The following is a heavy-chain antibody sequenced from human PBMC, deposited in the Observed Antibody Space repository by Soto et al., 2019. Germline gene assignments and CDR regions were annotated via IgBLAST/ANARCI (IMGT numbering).Heavy chain of an antibody. CDR3: ARVTRGDRSLGDAFDI. CDR2: IYSGGST. V-gene: IGHV3-53*01. CDR1: GFTVSSNY. Sequence: GGSLRLSCAASGFTVSSNYMSWVRQAPGKGLEWVSVIYSGGSTYYADSVKGRFTISRDNSKNTLYLQMNSLRAEDTAVYYCARVTRGDRSLGDAFDIWGQGTMVTVSS. D-gene: IGHD7-27*01. J-gene: IGHJ3*02.